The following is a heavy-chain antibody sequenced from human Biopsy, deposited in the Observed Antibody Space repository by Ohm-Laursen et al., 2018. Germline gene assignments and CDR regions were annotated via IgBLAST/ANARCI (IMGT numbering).Heavy chain of an antibody. CDR1: GASLSSHY. CDR2: FYGSGNT. J-gene: IGHJ4*02. CDR3: AKGITVYGVVLPYYFDD. D-gene: IGHD3-3*01. Sequence: GTLSLTCTVAGASLSSHYWSWIRQPPGKGLEWLGYFYGSGNTYYNPSLKSRVTISVDPSKNQFSLKLNAVTAADTAVYYCAKGITVYGVVLPYYFDDWGQGALVTVSS. V-gene: IGHV4-59*11.